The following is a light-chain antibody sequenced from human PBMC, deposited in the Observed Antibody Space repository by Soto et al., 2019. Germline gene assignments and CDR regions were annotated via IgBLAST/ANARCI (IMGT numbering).Light chain of an antibody. CDR1: QSVGSS. CDR3: QQYGSSPFT. Sequence: EIVLTQSPATLSLSPGDRATLSCRASQSVGSSLAWYQQKPGQAPRLLIYAASNRATGIPDRFSGSESGTDFTLTISSLEPEDFVVYYCQQYGSSPFTFGQGTRLEI. V-gene: IGKV3-11*01. J-gene: IGKJ5*01. CDR2: AAS.